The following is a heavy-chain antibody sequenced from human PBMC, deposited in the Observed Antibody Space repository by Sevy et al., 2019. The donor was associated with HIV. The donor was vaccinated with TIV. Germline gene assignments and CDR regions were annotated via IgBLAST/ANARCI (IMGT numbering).Heavy chain of an antibody. V-gene: IGHV3-23*01. D-gene: IGHD3-22*01. CDR2: ISGSGTRT. CDR1: GFSFDSYG. Sequence: GGSLRLSCAVSGFSFDSYGMTWVRQAPGKGLEWVSGISGSGTRTYYADSVKGRFSISRDNSKNRLYLQMNSLSSEDTAIYYCAKGGGGHYDPDEIGYYFYYYNMDVWGKGTTVTVSS. CDR3: AKGGGGHYDPDEIGYYFYYYNMDV. J-gene: IGHJ6*03.